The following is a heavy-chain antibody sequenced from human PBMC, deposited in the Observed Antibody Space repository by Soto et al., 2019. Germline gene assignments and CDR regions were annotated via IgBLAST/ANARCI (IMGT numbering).Heavy chain of an antibody. CDR1: GTSMSGHF. V-gene: IGHV4-59*08. Sequence: SETLSLTCTVSGTSMSGHFWSWMRQPPGKGLEWIGYGYYSGSTNYNPSLKSRVTISVDTSKNQFSLKLSSVTAADTAVYYCARHIKIQGYCSGGSCYVGWFDPWGQGTLVTVSS. CDR2: GYYSGST. J-gene: IGHJ5*02. CDR3: ARHIKIQGYCSGGSCYVGWFDP. D-gene: IGHD2-15*01.